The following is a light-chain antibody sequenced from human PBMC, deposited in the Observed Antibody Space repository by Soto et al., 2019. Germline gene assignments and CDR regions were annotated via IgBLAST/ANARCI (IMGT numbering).Light chain of an antibody. CDR2: DTS. V-gene: IGKV3-15*01. J-gene: IGKJ1*01. CDR3: QQYNNWWT. Sequence: ILLTQSPATLSVSPWERVTLSCRASQSLNSNLAWYQQRPGQAPRLLIYDTSTRATGIPARFSGSGSGTEFTLTISSLQSEDFAVYYCQQYNNWWTFGQGTKVEIK. CDR1: QSLNSN.